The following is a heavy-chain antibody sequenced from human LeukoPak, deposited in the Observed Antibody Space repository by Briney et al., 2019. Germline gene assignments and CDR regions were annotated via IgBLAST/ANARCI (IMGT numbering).Heavy chain of an antibody. J-gene: IGHJ5*02. CDR3: ARVSSGWYQDWFDP. D-gene: IGHD6-19*01. Sequence: SETLSLTRIVSGGSISSDSHYWGWIRQPPGKGLEWIGYIYYSGSTNYNPSLKSRVTISVDTSKNQFSLKLSSVTAADTAVYYCARVSSGWYQDWFDPWGQGTLVTVSS. CDR1: GGSISSDSHY. V-gene: IGHV4-61*05. CDR2: IYYSGST.